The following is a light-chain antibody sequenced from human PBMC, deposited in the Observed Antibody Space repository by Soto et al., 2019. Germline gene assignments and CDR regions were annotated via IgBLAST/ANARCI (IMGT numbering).Light chain of an antibody. CDR3: LQHNSYPVS. CDR2: AAS. CDR1: QGISSY. V-gene: IGKV1-17*03. J-gene: IGKJ4*01. Sequence: DIPITQSPSVVSASVGDRVTITCRASQGISSYVAWFQQKPGKVPKSLIYAASKLQSGVPSRFSGSGSGTEFTLTISSLQPEDFATYYCLQHNSYPVSFGGGTKVEIK.